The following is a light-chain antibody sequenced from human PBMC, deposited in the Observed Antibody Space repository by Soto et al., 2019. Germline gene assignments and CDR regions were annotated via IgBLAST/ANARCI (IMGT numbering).Light chain of an antibody. CDR3: QHYKMYSPWT. V-gene: IGKV1-5*01. Sequence: DIQMTQSPSTVSAYVGDSVTITCRASQSITTCLAWYQQRPGKAPKRLIYDVSSLQSGVPSRFSGSGSGTEFTLTISSLQPDDFATYYCQHYKMYSPWTFGQGTKVEIK. CDR2: DVS. J-gene: IGKJ1*01. CDR1: QSITTC.